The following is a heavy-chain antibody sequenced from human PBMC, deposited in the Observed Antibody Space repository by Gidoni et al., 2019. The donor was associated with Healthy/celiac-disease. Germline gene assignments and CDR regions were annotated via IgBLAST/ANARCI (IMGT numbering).Heavy chain of an antibody. V-gene: IGHV1-69*09. CDR1: GGTFRSYA. Sequence: QVQLVQSGAEVKKPGSSVKVSCKASGGTFRSYAISWVRQAPGQGLEWMGRIIPILGIANYAQKFQGRVTITADKSTSTAYMELSSLRSEDTAVYYCAREGDSSGYYYGKLDYWGQGTLVTVSS. J-gene: IGHJ4*02. CDR2: IIPILGIA. CDR3: AREGDSSGYYYGKLDY. D-gene: IGHD3-22*01.